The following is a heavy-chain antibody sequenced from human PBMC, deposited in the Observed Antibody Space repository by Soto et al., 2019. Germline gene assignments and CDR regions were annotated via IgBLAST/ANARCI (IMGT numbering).Heavy chain of an antibody. V-gene: IGHV1-58*01. D-gene: IGHD3-22*01. CDR2: IVVGSGNT. Sequence: QMQLVQSGPEVKKPGTSVKVSCKASGFTFTSSAVQWVRQARGQRLEWIGWIVVGSGNTNYAQKFQERVTITRDMSTSTAYMELSSLRSEDTAVYYCAAGGGYYYDSSGYSYGTWGQGTLVTVSS. J-gene: IGHJ5*02. CDR1: GFTFTSSA. CDR3: AAGGGYYYDSSGYSYGT.